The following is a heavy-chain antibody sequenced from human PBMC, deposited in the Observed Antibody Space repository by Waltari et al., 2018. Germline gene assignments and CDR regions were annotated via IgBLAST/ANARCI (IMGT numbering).Heavy chain of an antibody. CDR2: INAGNGNT. Sequence: QVQLVQSGAEVKKSGASVKVSCKASGYTCTSYAMHWVRQAPGQRLEWMGWINAGNGNTKYSQNFQGRVTIIRDTSANTAYMELSSLRSEDTAFYYCARNDGGSFDYWGQGTLVTVSS. CDR1: GYTCTSYA. CDR3: ARNDGGSFDY. D-gene: IGHD3-16*01. J-gene: IGHJ4*02. V-gene: IGHV1-3*01.